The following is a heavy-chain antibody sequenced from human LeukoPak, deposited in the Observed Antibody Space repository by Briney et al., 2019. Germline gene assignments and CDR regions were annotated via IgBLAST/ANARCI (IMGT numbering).Heavy chain of an antibody. CDR3: AHLWFGDEEDYYYGMDV. J-gene: IGHJ6*02. CDR1: GGSISSGSYS. D-gene: IGHD3-10*01. Sequence: NPSQTLSLTCAVSGGSISSGSYSWSWIRQPPGKGLEWIGYIYPRGSTYYNPSLKSRVILSLDKSANQFSLKLSSVTAADTAVYYCAHLWFGDEEDYYYGMDVWGQGTTVTVSS. V-gene: IGHV4-30-2*01. CDR2: IYPRGST.